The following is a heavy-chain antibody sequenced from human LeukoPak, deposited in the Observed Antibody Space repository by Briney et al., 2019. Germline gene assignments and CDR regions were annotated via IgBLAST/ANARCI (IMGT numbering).Heavy chain of an antibody. CDR3: ARAAIVDGYRWLQFPGGSYYFDY. CDR2: IYSGGST. CDR1: GFTVSSNY. J-gene: IGHJ4*02. D-gene: IGHD5-24*01. V-gene: IGHV3-66*01. Sequence: GRSLRLSCAASGFTVSSNYMSWVRQAPGKGLEWVSVIYSGGSTYYADSVKGRFTISRDNSKNTLYLQMNSLRAEDTAVYYCARAAIVDGYRWLQFPGGSYYFDYWGQGTLVTVSS.